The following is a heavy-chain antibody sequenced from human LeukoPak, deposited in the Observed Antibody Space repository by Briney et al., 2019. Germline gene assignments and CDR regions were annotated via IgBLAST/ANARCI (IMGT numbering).Heavy chain of an antibody. D-gene: IGHD3-22*01. Sequence: GGSLRLSCAASGFTFSSYAMHWVRQAPGKGLEWVAVISYDGGNKYYADSVKGRFTISRDNSKNTLYLQMNSLRAEDTAVYYCARDPDAIYDSSGDYWGQGTLVTVSS. CDR1: GFTFSSYA. J-gene: IGHJ4*02. V-gene: IGHV3-30-3*01. CDR2: ISYDGGNK. CDR3: ARDPDAIYDSSGDY.